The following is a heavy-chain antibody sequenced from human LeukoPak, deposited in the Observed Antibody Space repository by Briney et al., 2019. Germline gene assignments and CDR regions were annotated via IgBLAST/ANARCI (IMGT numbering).Heavy chain of an antibody. V-gene: IGHV1-18*01. Sequence: ASMKVSCKASGYTFTSYGISWVRQAPGQGLEWMGWISAYNSNTNYAQKLRGRVTMTTDTSTSTAYMELRSLRSDDTAVYYCARAEYCSSTSCYSGGRLYSSSAGDYWGQGTLVTVSS. J-gene: IGHJ4*02. D-gene: IGHD2-2*01. CDR2: ISAYNSNT. CDR1: GYTFTSYG. CDR3: ARAEYCSSTSCYSGGRLYSSSAGDY.